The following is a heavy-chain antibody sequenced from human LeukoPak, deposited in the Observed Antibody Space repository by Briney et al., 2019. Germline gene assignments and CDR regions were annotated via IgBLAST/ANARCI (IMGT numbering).Heavy chain of an antibody. J-gene: IGHJ4*02. V-gene: IGHV4-59*01. D-gene: IGHD1-1*01. CDR2: ILYSGTTT. CDR1: GGSISRNY. Sequence: PSETLSLTCTVSGGSISRNYWNWIRQPPGKGLEWIGYILYSGTTTNYNPSLKSRVTISVDTSKNQFSLKLSSVTAADTAVYYCARVGDWNDLVYWGQGTLVTVSS. CDR3: ARVGDWNDLVY.